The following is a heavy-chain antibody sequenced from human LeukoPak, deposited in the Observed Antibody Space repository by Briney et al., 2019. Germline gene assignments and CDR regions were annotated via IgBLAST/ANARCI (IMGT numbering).Heavy chain of an antibody. CDR3: AREGPYYYDSSGYDAFDI. V-gene: IGHV4-59*01. Sequence: SETLSLTCTVSGGSISSYYWSWIRQPPGKGLEWIGYIYYSGSTNYNPSLKSRVTISVDTSKNQFSLKLSSVTAADTAVYYCAREGPYYYDSSGYDAFDIWGQGSMVTVSS. J-gene: IGHJ3*02. CDR1: GGSISSYY. D-gene: IGHD3-22*01. CDR2: IYYSGST.